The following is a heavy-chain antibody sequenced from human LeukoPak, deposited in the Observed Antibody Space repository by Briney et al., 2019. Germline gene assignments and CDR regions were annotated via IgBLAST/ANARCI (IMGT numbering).Heavy chain of an antibody. V-gene: IGHV3-48*03. CDR2: ISSSGVTI. CDR1: GFTFSSYE. J-gene: IGHJ3*02. CDR3: ARDEGSSWSFDAFDI. D-gene: IGHD6-13*01. Sequence: PGGSLRLSCAASGFTFSSYEMNWVRQAPGKGLEWVSYISSSGVTIYYADSVKGRFTISRDNAKSSLYLQMNSLRAEDTAIYYCARDEGSSWSFDAFDIWGQGTMVTVSS.